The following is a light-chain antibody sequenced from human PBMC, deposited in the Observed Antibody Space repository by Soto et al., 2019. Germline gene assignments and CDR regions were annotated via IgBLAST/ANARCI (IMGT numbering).Light chain of an antibody. CDR3: QQYNNWPYT. CDR1: QSVSSN. J-gene: IGKJ2*01. CDR2: GSS. Sequence: EIVMTQSPATLSVSPGERATLSCRASQSVSSNLAWYQQKPGQAPRLLIYGSSTRATGIPARFSGSRSGTEFTLTIRSLQSEDFAVYYCQQYNNWPYTFGQGTKLELK. V-gene: IGKV3-15*01.